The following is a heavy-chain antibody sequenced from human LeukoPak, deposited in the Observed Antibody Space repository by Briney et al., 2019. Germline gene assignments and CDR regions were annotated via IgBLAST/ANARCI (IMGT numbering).Heavy chain of an antibody. J-gene: IGHJ1*01. Sequence: GGSLRLSCAVSGFTFSSSAMTWVRQAPGKGLEWVSAISGSGGSTYYADSVKGRFTISRDNSKNTLYLQMNSLRAEDTAVYYCAKGEYYDSSGSRHWGQGTLVTVSS. CDR2: ISGSGGST. CDR3: AKGEYYDSSGSRH. D-gene: IGHD3-22*01. CDR1: GFTFSSSA. V-gene: IGHV3-23*01.